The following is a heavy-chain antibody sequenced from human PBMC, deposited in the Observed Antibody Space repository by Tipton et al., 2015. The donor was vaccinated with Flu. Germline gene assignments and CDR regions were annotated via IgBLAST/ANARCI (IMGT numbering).Heavy chain of an antibody. J-gene: IGHJ4*02. CDR1: GDSISGSSHY. V-gene: IGHV4-39*01. Sequence: LRLSCTVSGDSISGSSHYWGWVRQSPGKGLEWIGSIYYGGSTYYNPPLKTRVTITADTPQNQFSLQLKSVTAADTAVYYCATPDHWGQGTLVTVSS. CDR2: IYYGGST. CDR3: ATPDH.